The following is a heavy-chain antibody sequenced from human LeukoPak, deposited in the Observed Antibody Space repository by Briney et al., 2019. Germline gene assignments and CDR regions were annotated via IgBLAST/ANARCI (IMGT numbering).Heavy chain of an antibody. J-gene: IGHJ5*02. Sequence: GRSLRLSCAASGFTFDDYAMHRVRQAPGKGLEWVSGISWNSGSVDYADSVKGRFTISRDNSKNTLYLQMNSLRAEDTAVYYCARGMWFGEDRWFDPWGQGTLVTVSS. CDR2: ISWNSGSV. CDR3: ARGMWFGEDRWFDP. D-gene: IGHD3-10*01. CDR1: GFTFDDYA. V-gene: IGHV3-9*01.